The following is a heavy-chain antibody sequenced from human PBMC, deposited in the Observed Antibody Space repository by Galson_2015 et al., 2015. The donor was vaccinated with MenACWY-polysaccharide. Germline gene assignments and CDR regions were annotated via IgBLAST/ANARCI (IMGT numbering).Heavy chain of an antibody. CDR1: GGTFSDYG. V-gene: IGHV1-69*04. CDR3: ARVDCSGTAWYFAY. D-gene: IGHD2-2*01. CDR2: IIPIAGMV. Sequence: SVKVSCKASGGTFSDYGFGWVRQAPGQGLEWMGRIIPIAGMVNYAQKFQGRVTITADRAASTAHLELSSLTSEDTAVYYCARVDCSGTAWYFAYWGQGTLVTVSS. J-gene: IGHJ4*02.